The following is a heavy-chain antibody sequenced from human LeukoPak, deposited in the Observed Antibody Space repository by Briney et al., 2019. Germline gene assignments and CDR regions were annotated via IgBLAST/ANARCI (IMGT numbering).Heavy chain of an antibody. V-gene: IGHV4-61*02. D-gene: IGHD5-18*01. Sequence: SQTLFLTCTVSGASISSGSYYWSWIRQPAGKGLEWIGRIYTSGSTNYNPSLKSRVTISVDMSKNQFSLKLTSVTAADTAVYYCARDIPKVDTASFFDPWGQGTLVTVSS. CDR1: GASISSGSYY. CDR3: ARDIPKVDTASFFDP. J-gene: IGHJ5*02. CDR2: IYTSGST.